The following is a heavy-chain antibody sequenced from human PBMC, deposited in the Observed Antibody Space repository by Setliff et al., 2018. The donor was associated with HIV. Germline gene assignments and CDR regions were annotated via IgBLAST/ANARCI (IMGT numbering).Heavy chain of an antibody. D-gene: IGHD2-15*01. CDR3: ARARVVAKASSYDY. CDR1: GGTFSSYA. CDR2: IIPILGST. J-gene: IGHJ4*02. Sequence: SVKVSCKASGGTFSSYAISWVRQAPGQGLEWMGWIIPILGSTSYAQKFQDRVTMTSDTSTSTIYMELSSLRSEDTAVFYCARARVVAKASSYDYWGRGTLVTVSS. V-gene: IGHV1-69*10.